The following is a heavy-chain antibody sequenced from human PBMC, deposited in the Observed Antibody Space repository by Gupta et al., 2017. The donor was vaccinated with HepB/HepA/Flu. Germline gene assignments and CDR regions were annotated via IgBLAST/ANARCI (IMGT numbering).Heavy chain of an antibody. CDR3: VRDLDGVAGRLTY. Sequence: EVPRVESGGGLVQPGGSLRLSCSASGFTFSDHYVDWVRQAPGQGLEWFGRTRNKANCTSTESAASMKGRFTISRDDSKISLNLQTNNLKTEDAAIYYCVRDLDGVAGRLTYWGQGTLVTVSS. CDR2: TRNKANCTST. D-gene: IGHD6-6*01. CDR1: GFTFSDHY. J-gene: IGHJ4*02. V-gene: IGHV3-72*01.